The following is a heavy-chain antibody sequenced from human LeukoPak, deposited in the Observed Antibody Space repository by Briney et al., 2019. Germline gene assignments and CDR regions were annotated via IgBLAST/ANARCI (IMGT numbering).Heavy chain of an antibody. V-gene: IGHV1-8*03. Sequence: ASVKVSCKASGYTFTSYDINWVRQATGQGLEWMGWMNPNSGNTGYAQKFQGRVTITRNTSISTAYMELSSLRSGDTAVYYCARGLPRYGDYSPRRYYFDYWGQGTLVTVSS. CDR1: GYTFTSYD. D-gene: IGHD4-17*01. CDR3: ARGLPRYGDYSPRRYYFDY. J-gene: IGHJ4*02. CDR2: MNPNSGNT.